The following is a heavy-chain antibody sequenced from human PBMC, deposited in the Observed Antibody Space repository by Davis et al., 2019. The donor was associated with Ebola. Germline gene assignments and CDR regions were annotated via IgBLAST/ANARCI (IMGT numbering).Heavy chain of an antibody. CDR2: ISSSSSYI. V-gene: IGHV3-21*01. J-gene: IGHJ4*02. D-gene: IGHD6-6*01. CDR3: ARGIFEESSVAVDS. CDR1: GFTFSSYS. Sequence: GESLKISCAASGFTFSSYSMNWVRQAPGKGLEWVSSISSSSSYIYYADSVKGRFTISRDNAKNSLYLQMNSLRAEDTGLYYCARGIFEESSVAVDSWGQGTLVTVSS.